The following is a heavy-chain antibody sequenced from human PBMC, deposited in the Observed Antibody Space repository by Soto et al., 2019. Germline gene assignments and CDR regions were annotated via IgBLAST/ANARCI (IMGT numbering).Heavy chain of an antibody. Sequence: PGGSVRLSCAASGFTFDDYTMHWVRQAPGKGLEWVSLITWDGGITYYADSVKGRFTISRDNSKNSVYLQMNSLTTEDTAFYYCAKLNQPPDYCGHGTLVTVSS. CDR2: ITWDGGIT. D-gene: IGHD2-2*01. V-gene: IGHV3-43*01. CDR3: AKLNQPPDY. CDR1: GFTFDDYT. J-gene: IGHJ4*01.